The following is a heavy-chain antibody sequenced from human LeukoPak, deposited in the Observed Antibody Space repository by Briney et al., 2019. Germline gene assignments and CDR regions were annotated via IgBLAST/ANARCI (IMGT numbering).Heavy chain of an antibody. CDR1: GFTFSSYA. CDR2: ISGSGGST. D-gene: IGHD6-19*01. J-gene: IGHJ5*02. CDR3: AKDQRYSSGWCLGWFDP. Sequence: GGSPRLSCAASGFTFSSYAMSWVRQAPGKGLEWVSAISGSGGSTYYADSVKGRFTISRDNSKSTLYLQMNSLRAEDTAVYYCAKDQRYSSGWCLGWFDPWGQGTLVTVSS. V-gene: IGHV3-23*01.